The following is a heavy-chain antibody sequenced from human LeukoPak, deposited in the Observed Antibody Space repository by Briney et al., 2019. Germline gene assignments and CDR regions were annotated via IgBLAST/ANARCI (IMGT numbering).Heavy chain of an antibody. Sequence: PGGSLRLSCAASGFTFDDYAMHWVRQAPGKGLEWVSAISGSGGSTYYADSVKGRFTISRDNSKNTLYLQMNSLRAEDTAVYYCAKGNSGSSKDAFDIWGQGTMVTVSS. CDR1: GFTFDDYA. CDR2: ISGSGGST. V-gene: IGHV3-23*01. D-gene: IGHD1-26*01. J-gene: IGHJ3*02. CDR3: AKGNSGSSKDAFDI.